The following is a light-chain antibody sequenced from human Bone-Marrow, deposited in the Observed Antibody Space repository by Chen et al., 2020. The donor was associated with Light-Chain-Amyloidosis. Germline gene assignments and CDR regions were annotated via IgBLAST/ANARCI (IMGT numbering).Light chain of an antibody. CDR1: NIGSTS. CDR2: DDS. CDR3: QVWDRSSDSPV. V-gene: IGLV3-21*02. J-gene: IGLJ3*02. Sequence: SYVLTQPSSVSVAPGQTATIACGGNNIGSTSVHWYQQKQGQAPILVVYDDSDRPSGIPERLSGSNSGNTATLTISRVEAGDEADYYCQVWDRSSDSPVFGGGTKLTVL.